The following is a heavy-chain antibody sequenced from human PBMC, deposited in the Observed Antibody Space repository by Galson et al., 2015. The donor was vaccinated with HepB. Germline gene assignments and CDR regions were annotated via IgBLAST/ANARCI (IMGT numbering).Heavy chain of an antibody. J-gene: IGHJ4*02. D-gene: IGHD4-17*01. V-gene: IGHV3-73*01. CDR2: ITSKAGNYAT. CDR3: TKSTGPVYGAYGDY. Sequence: SLRLSCAASGFTFSGSTIHWVRQASGKGLEWVGRITSKAGNYATAYAASVKGRFTISRDDAKTTAYLQMNSLETEDTAVYYCTKSTGPVYGAYGDYWGQGTLVTVSS. CDR1: GFTFSGST.